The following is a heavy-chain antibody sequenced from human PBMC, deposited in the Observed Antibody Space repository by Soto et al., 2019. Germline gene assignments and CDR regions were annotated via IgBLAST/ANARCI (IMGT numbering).Heavy chain of an antibody. J-gene: IGHJ4*02. CDR3: ARGLKRDIVATIISDY. CDR2: INHSGST. D-gene: IGHD5-12*01. V-gene: IGHV4-34*01. CDR1: GGSFSGYY. Sequence: SETLSLTCAVYGGSFSGYYWSWIRQPPGKGLEWIGEINHSGSTNYNPSLKSRVTISVDTSKNQFSLKLSSVTAADTAVYYCARGLKRDIVATIISDYWGQGTLVTVSS.